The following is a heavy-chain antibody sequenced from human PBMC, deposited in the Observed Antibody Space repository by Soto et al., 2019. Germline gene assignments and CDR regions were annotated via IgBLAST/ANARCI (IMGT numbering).Heavy chain of an antibody. J-gene: IGHJ4*02. Sequence: QITLKESGPTLVKPTQTLTLTCTFSGFSLSTSGVGVGWIRQPPGKALEWLALIYWDDDKRYSPSLKSRLTITKDTSKNQVVLTMNNMDPVDTATYCCAHSGVFGPVRGFDYWGQGTLVTVSS. CDR1: GFSLSTSGVG. CDR3: AHSGVFGPVRGFDY. CDR2: IYWDDDK. D-gene: IGHD3-10*01. V-gene: IGHV2-5*02.